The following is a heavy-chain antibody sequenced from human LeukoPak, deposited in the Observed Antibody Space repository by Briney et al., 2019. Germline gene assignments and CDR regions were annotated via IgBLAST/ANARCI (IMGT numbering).Heavy chain of an antibody. CDR2: INGSGCST. J-gene: IGHJ6*02. CDR1: GFTLSNYA. Sequence: GSLRLSCAASGFTLSNYAMSWVRQAPGKGPEWVSAINGSGCSTYYADSVKGRFTISRDNSKSTLYLQMNSLRAEDTAVYYCAKDLSPGYSSSWYVPSYYYYYYGMDVWGQGTTVTVSS. V-gene: IGHV3-23*01. D-gene: IGHD6-13*01. CDR3: AKDLSPGYSSSWYVPSYYYYYYGMDV.